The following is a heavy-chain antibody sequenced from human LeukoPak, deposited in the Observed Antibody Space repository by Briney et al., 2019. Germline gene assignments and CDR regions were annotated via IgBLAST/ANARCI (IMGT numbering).Heavy chain of an antibody. V-gene: IGHV3-23*01. CDR1: GFTFSSYA. Sequence: GGSLRLSCAASGFTFSSYAMSWVRQAPGKGLEWVSAISGSGGSTYYADSVKGRFTISRDSSKNTLYLQMNGLRAEDTAVYYCAKDRLRWYFDYWGQGTLVTVSS. D-gene: IGHD4-23*01. CDR3: AKDRLRWYFDY. CDR2: ISGSGGST. J-gene: IGHJ4*02.